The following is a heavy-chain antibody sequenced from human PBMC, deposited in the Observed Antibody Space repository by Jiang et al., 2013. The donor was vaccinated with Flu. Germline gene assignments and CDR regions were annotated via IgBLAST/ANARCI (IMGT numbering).Heavy chain of an antibody. D-gene: IGHD3-10*01. J-gene: IGHJ4*02. CDR1: GGSISSSSYY. Sequence: LLKPSETLSLTCTVSGGSISSSSYYWGWIRQPPGKGLEWIGSIYYSGSTYYNPSLKSRVTISVDTSKNQFSLKLSSVTAADTAVYYCARLNAYYYGSGKLYYFDYWGQGTLVTVSS. CDR2: IYYSGST. CDR3: ARLNAYYYGSGKLYYFDY. V-gene: IGHV4-39*01.